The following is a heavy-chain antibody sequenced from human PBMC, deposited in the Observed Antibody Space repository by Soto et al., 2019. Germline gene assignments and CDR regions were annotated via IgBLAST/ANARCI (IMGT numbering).Heavy chain of an antibody. Sequence: KPSETLSLTCTVSGGSISSGSYYWSWIRQPPGKGLEWIGYIYYSGSTNYNPSLKSRVTISVDTSKNQFSLKLSSVTAADTAVYYCARGGFYSSSWYRPFDYWGQGTLVTAPQ. D-gene: IGHD6-13*01. J-gene: IGHJ4*02. CDR2: IYYSGST. CDR1: GGSISSGSYY. CDR3: ARGGFYSSSWYRPFDY. V-gene: IGHV4-61*01.